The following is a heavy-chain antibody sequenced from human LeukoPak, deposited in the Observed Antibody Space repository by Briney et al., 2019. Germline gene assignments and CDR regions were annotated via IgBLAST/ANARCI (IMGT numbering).Heavy chain of an antibody. CDR3: AKDYPAAGSKFDY. J-gene: IGHJ4*02. CDR1: GFTFSGYA. CDR2: IKQDGSEK. V-gene: IGHV3-7*03. D-gene: IGHD6-13*01. Sequence: GGSLRLSCGASGFTFSGYAMTWIRQVPGKGLEWVANIKQDGSEKYYVDSVKGRFTISRDNSKNTLYLQMNSLRAEDTAVYYCAKDYPAAGSKFDYWGQGTLVTVSS.